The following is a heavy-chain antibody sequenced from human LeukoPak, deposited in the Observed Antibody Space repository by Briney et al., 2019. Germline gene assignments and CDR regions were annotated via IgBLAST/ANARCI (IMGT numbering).Heavy chain of an antibody. D-gene: IGHD5-12*01. V-gene: IGHV3-21*01. CDR2: ISSSSNYI. Sequence: GGSLRLSCAASGFTFSSYSMNWVRQAPGKGLEWVSSISSSSNYIYYADSVKGRFTISRDNAKNSLYLQMNSLRAEDTAVYYCARGDSGYENDAFDIWGQGTMVTVSS. CDR3: ARGDSGYENDAFDI. J-gene: IGHJ3*02. CDR1: GFTFSSYS.